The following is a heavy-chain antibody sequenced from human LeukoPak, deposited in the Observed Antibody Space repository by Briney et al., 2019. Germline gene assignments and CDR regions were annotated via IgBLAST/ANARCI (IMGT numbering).Heavy chain of an antibody. V-gene: IGHV3-30*02. CDR1: GFTFSSYE. J-gene: IGHJ4*02. Sequence: GGSLRLSCAASGFTFSSYEMNWVRQAPGKGPEWVAFIRYDGSKKYYADSVKGRFTISRDNSKNTLYPQMNSLRAEDTAVYYCAKGGYKYDSSGHNYLDYWGQGTLVTVSS. CDR2: IRYDGSKK. CDR3: AKGGYKYDSSGHNYLDY. D-gene: IGHD3-22*01.